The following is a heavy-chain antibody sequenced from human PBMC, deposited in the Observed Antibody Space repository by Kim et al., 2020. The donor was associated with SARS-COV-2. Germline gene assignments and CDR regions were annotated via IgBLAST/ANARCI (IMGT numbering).Heavy chain of an antibody. V-gene: IGHV4-39*01. CDR3: ARHDYYYDSSGYYRDYFDD. Sequence: SETLSLTCTVSGGSISSSSYYWGWIRQPPGKGLEWIGSIYYSGSTYYNQSLKSRVTISVDTSKNQFSLKLSSVTAADTAVYYCARHDYYYDSSGYYRDYFDDWGQGTLVTVSS. D-gene: IGHD3-22*01. J-gene: IGHJ4*02. CDR1: GGSISSSSYY. CDR2: IYYSGST.